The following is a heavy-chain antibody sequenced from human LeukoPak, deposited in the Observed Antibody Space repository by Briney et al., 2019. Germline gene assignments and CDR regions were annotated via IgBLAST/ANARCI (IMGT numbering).Heavy chain of an antibody. V-gene: IGHV3-7*03. D-gene: IGHD2/OR15-2a*01. CDR1: VSSGLTRW. CDR2: IKEDGSDK. Sequence: GGSLRLSCVASVSSGLTRWMNWVRQAPGKGLEWVAIIKEDGSDKYYVDSVKGRFTISRDNAKNSVYLQMNSLRAEDTAVYYCAKDLSPSVHWGQGALVTVSS. J-gene: IGHJ4*02. CDR3: AKDLSPSVH.